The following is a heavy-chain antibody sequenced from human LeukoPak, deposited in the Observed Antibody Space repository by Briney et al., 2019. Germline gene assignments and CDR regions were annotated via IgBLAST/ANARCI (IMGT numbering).Heavy chain of an antibody. Sequence: PGGSLRLSCAASGFTFSNYAMSWVRQAPGKGLEWISVVSSSGAYTYYADAVKGRFTLSRDNSKNTLYLQMNSLRAEDTAVYYCASRAGSVDARMPPTGFGYWGQGTLVTVSS. D-gene: IGHD2-2*01. CDR3: ASRAGSVDARMPPTGFGY. CDR1: GFTFSNYA. CDR2: VSSSGAYT. J-gene: IGHJ4*02. V-gene: IGHV3-23*01.